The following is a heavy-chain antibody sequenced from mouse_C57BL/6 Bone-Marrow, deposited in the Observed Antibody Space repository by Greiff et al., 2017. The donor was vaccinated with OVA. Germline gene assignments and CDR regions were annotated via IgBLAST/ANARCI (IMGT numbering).Heavy chain of an antibody. CDR3: ALITTVVATSDY. J-gene: IGHJ2*01. Sequence: QVQLKQSGAELARPGASVKLSCKASGYTFTSYGISWVKQRTGQGLEWIGEIYPRSGNTYYNEKFKGKATLTADKSSSTAYMELRSLTSEDSAVYFCALITTVVATSDYWGQGTTLTVSS. CDR2: IYPRSGNT. D-gene: IGHD1-1*01. V-gene: IGHV1-81*01. CDR1: GYTFTSYG.